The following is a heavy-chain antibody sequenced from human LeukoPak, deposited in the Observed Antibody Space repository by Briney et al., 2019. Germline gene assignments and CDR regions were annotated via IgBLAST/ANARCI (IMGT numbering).Heavy chain of an antibody. D-gene: IGHD7-27*01. CDR2: ISRSGGAT. J-gene: IGHJ4*02. V-gene: IGHV3-23*01. CDR1: RVTSRNRV. CDR3: AQDIAWGAFEH. Sequence: PGGSLRLSRAASRVTSRNRVMNCVCQAPGKGLEWVSGISRSGGATYYADSVKGRFTISRDDSKNTLSLQMNSLRVEDTALYYCAQDIAWGAFEHWGQGTLVTVSS.